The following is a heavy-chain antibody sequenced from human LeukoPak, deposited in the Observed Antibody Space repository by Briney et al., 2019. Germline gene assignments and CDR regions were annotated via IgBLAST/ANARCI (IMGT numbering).Heavy chain of an antibody. J-gene: IGHJ4*02. CDR3: GRSAGFVHFDH. CDR2: IYYSGIT. Sequence: SETLSLTCTVSGGSISSNYWTWIRQPPGKGLEWIGYIYYSGITNYNPSLKSRVTISVDTSKNQFSLMVRSVTAADTAVYYCGRSAGFVHFDHWGQGTLVTVTS. D-gene: IGHD3-16*01. V-gene: IGHV4-59*12. CDR1: GGSISSNY.